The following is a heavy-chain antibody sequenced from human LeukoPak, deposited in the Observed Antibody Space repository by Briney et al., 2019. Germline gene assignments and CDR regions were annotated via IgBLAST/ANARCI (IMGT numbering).Heavy chain of an antibody. CDR3: STDYLGHY. CDR2: IKSKAAGGTT. J-gene: IGHJ4*02. D-gene: IGHD2/OR15-2a*01. CDR1: GFTFSDAW. Sequence: GGSLRLSCAASGFTFSDAWMSWVRQSPGKGLEWVGRIKSKAAGGTTDYATPVKGRFSISRDDSKNTLYLRMNSLKPEDTAVYYCSTDYLGHYWGQGTVVTVSS. V-gene: IGHV3-15*01.